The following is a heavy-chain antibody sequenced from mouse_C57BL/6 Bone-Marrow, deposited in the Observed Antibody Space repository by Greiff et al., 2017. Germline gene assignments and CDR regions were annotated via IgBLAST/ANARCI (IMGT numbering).Heavy chain of an antibody. J-gene: IGHJ4*01. D-gene: IGHD2-2*01. Sequence: EVKLQQSGPELVKPGASVKISCKASGYTFTDYYMNWVKQSHGKSLEWIGDINPNNGGTSYNQKFKGKATLTVDKSSSTAYMELRSLTSEDSAVYYCARWLPFHAMDYWGQGTSVTVSS. CDR3: ARWLPFHAMDY. V-gene: IGHV1-26*01. CDR2: INPNNGGT. CDR1: GYTFTDYY.